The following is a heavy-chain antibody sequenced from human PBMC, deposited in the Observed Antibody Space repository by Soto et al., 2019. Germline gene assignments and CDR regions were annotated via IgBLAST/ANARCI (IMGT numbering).Heavy chain of an antibody. Sequence: GGSLRLSCAASGLSVSDKYMSWVRQAPGKGLEWVSLTYTGGNSYFADFVKGRFIVSRDISKNTLFLHMNSLAAEDTAVYYCAGEGYAYGLDFWGQGSLVTVSS. CDR2: TYTGGNS. V-gene: IGHV3-53*01. CDR3: AGEGYAYGLDF. CDR1: GLSVSDKY. D-gene: IGHD3-10*01. J-gene: IGHJ4*02.